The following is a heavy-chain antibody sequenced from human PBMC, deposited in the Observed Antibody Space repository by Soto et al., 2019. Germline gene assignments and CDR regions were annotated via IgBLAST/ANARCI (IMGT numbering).Heavy chain of an antibody. CDR2: IIDSGGST. Sequence: GGSLRLSCSASGFIFSNFVMSWVRQAPGKGLEWVSDIIDSGGSTYYADSVKGRFTISRDNSKSTLYLQMNSLRAEDTALYYCAKGRSYYYYYGVDVWGQGTTVTVSS. CDR3: AKGRSYYYYYGVDV. J-gene: IGHJ6*02. V-gene: IGHV3-23*01. CDR1: GFIFSNFV.